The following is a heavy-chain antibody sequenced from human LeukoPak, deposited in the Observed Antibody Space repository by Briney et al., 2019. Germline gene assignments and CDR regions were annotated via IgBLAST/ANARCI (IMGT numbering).Heavy chain of an antibody. CDR1: GGTFRSYA. V-gene: IGHV1-69*05. CDR2: IIPIFGTA. Sequence: SVKVSCKSSGGTFRSYAISWVRQAPGQGLEWMGGIIPIFGTANYAQKFQGRVTMTTDESTRTAYMELSSLRSEDTDVYYCASQFPLLSGAYYYYHMDVWGKGTTVTVSS. CDR3: ASQFPLLSGAYYYYHMDV. J-gene: IGHJ6*03. D-gene: IGHD2-2*01.